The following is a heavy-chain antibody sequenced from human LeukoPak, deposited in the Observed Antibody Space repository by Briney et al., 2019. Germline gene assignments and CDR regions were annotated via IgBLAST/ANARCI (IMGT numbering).Heavy chain of an antibody. CDR2: IYYSGST. J-gene: IGHJ4*02. CDR3: ARVGKDSSGFDY. Sequence: SETLSLTCTVSGGSISSYYWSWIRQPPGKGPEWIGYIYYSGSTNYNPSLKSRVTISVDTSKNQFSLKLSSVTAADTAVYYCARVGKDSSGFDYWGQGTLVTVSS. V-gene: IGHV4-59*01. D-gene: IGHD3-22*01. CDR1: GGSISSYY.